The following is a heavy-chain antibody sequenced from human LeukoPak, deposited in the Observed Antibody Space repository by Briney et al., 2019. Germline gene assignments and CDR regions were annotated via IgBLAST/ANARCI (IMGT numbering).Heavy chain of an antibody. CDR2: MNPDSGNT. V-gene: IGHV1-8*01. D-gene: IGHD1-26*01. Sequence: GASVTVSCKASGYTFTSYDINWVRQASGQGLEWMGWMNPDSGNTGYAQKFQGRVTMTRNISISTAYMELSSLRSEDTAVYYCARGREPEAFDIWGQGTMVTVSS. J-gene: IGHJ3*02. CDR3: ARGREPEAFDI. CDR1: GYTFTSYD.